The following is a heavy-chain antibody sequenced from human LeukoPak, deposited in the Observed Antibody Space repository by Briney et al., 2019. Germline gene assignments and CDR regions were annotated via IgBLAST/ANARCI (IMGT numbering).Heavy chain of an antibody. CDR1: GYTFTGYY. Sequence: ASVTASCKASGYTFTGYYMHWVRQAPGQGLEWMAWINPNSGVTKYAQKFQGRVTMTRDTSISTAYMDLSSLTSDDTAIYYCARGRASSDNDLENLNDICGQSTLVTVSS. V-gene: IGHV1-2*02. CDR3: ARGRASSDNDLENLNDI. CDR2: INPNSGVT. J-gene: IGHJ1*01. D-gene: IGHD5-12*01.